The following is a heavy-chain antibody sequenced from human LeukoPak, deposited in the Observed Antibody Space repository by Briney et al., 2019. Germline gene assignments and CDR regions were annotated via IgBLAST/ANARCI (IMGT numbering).Heavy chain of an antibody. J-gene: IGHJ5*02. CDR3: ARYSDFFGLDP. CDR2: IYTSGST. V-gene: IGHV4-4*09. Sequence: SETLSLTCTVSGGSISSYYWSWIRQPPGKGLEWTGYIYTSGSTNYNPSLKSRVTISVDTSKNQFSLKLSSVTAADTAVYYCARYSDFFGLDPWGQGTLVTVCS. CDR1: GGSISSYY. D-gene: IGHD3-10*01.